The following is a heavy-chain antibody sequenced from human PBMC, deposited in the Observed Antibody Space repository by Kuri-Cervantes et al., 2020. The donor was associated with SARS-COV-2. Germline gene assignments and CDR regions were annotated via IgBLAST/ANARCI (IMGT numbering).Heavy chain of an antibody. CDR1: GFSLSTSGVG. CDR2: IFSNDEK. V-gene: IGHV2-5*01. J-gene: IGHJ4*02. CDR3: AHFITIFGNDLAYYFDY. D-gene: IGHD3-3*01. Sequence: SGPTLVKPTQTLTLTCTFSGFSLSTSGVGVGWIRQPPGKALEWLALIFSNDEKSYSTSLKSRLTISKDTSKSQVVLTMTNMDPVDTATYYCAHFITIFGNDLAYYFDYWGQGTLVTVSS.